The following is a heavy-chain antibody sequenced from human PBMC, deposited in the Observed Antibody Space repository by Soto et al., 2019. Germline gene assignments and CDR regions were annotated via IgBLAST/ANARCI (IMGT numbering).Heavy chain of an antibody. J-gene: IGHJ5*02. CDR1: GGSIISGDYY. V-gene: IGHV4-30-4*01. D-gene: IGHD3-3*01. CDR3: ARAYYDFWSGYGSWFDP. CDR2: IYYSGST. Sequence: PAETLSLTCPVSGGSIISGDYYCICIRQPPGKGLEWIGYIYYSGSTYYNPSLKSRVTISVDTSKNQFSLKLSSVTAADTAVYYCARAYYDFWSGYGSWFDPWGQGTLVTVSS.